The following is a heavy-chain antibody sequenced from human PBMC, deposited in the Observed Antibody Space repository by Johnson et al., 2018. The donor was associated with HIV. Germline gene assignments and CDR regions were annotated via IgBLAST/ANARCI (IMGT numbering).Heavy chain of an antibody. J-gene: IGHJ3*02. CDR1: GFTFSSYA. CDR3: ARVSWGDAFDI. D-gene: IGHD7-27*01. V-gene: IGHV3-64*01. Sequence: VQLVESGGGLVQPGGSLRLSCAASGFTFSSYAMHWVRQAPGKGLDCVSAISSNGGSTYYATSVKGIFTISRNNSKNTLYLQMGSLRAEDMAVYYRARVSWGDAFDIWGQGTMVTVSS. CDR2: ISSNGGST.